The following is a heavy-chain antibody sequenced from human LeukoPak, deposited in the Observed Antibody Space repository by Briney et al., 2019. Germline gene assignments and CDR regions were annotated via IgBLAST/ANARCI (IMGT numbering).Heavy chain of an antibody. CDR3: ARELDMSVAIYFDY. D-gene: IGHD6-19*01. CDR2: IIPIFGTA. J-gene: IGHJ4*02. Sequence: SVKVSCKASGGTFSSYAISWVRQAPGQRLEGMGGIIPIFGTANYAQKFQGRVTITADESTSTAYMELSSLRSEDTAVYYCARELDMSVAIYFDYWGQGTLVTVSS. CDR1: GGTFSSYA. V-gene: IGHV1-69*13.